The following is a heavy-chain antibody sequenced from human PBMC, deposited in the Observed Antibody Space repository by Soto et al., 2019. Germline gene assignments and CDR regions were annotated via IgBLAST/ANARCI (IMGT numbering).Heavy chain of an antibody. Sequence: VQLVESGGGVVQPGRSLRLSCAASGFTFSDYAMHWVRHAPGNGLEWVAVVSHDGRNTHYADSVKGRFSIPRDSSTKTVSMEMTSLRAEDTAVYYCAKGGRQWLVTSDFNYWGQGALVTVSS. V-gene: IGHV3-30*18. CDR2: VSHDGRNT. CDR3: AKGGRQWLVTSDFNY. J-gene: IGHJ4*02. D-gene: IGHD6-19*01. CDR1: GFTFSDYA.